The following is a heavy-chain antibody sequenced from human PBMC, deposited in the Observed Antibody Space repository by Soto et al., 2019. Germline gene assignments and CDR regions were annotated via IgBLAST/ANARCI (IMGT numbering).Heavy chain of an antibody. D-gene: IGHD4-17*01. J-gene: IGHJ4*02. CDR3: ARFDFGDYRGLDY. CDR2: ISYIGNT. V-gene: IGHV4-59*08. Sequence: QVHLQESGPGLVKPSETLSLTCTVSSGSISGYYWSWIRQPPGKGLECIGYISYIGNTHYNPSLIGRGTTSIDTAKNQSSLKVTSVTAAASAVYYCARFDFGDYRGLDYWGQGTLVTVSS. CDR1: SGSISGYY.